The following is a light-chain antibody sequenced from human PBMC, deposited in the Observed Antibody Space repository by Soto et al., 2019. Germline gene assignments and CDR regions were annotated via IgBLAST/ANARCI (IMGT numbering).Light chain of an antibody. CDR2: DVS. Sequence: QSALTQPASVSGSPGQSITISCTGTSSDVGGYKYVSWYQQHPGKAPKVMIYDVSNRPSGVSNRFSGSKSCNTASLTISGLQAEDEADYYCSSYTGSITLFGGGTKVTVL. CDR3: SSYTGSITL. CDR1: SSDVGGYKY. V-gene: IGLV2-14*01. J-gene: IGLJ2*01.